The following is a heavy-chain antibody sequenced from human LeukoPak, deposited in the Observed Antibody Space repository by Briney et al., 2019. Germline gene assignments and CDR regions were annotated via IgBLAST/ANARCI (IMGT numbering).Heavy chain of an antibody. CDR2: IYYSGTT. Sequence: KPSETLSLTCTVSGGSISSGSYYWAWIRQPPGKGLEWIASIYYSGTTYYNPSLTSRVTISVDTSKNQFSLNLSSVTAADTAVYYCARRYCGSTSCHDDYWGQGALVTVSS. CDR3: ARRYCGSTSCHDDY. CDR1: GGSISSGSYY. V-gene: IGHV4-39*01. D-gene: IGHD2-2*01. J-gene: IGHJ4*02.